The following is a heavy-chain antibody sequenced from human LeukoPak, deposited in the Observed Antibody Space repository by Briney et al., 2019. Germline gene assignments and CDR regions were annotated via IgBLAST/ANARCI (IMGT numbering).Heavy chain of an antibody. Sequence: GGSLRLSCADSGFTFSSYSMNWVRQAPGKGLEWVSSISSSSSYIYYADSVKGRFTISRDNAKNSLYLQMNSLRAEDTAVYYCARDKRVYTGHDYGDTEYYYYGMDVWGQGTTVTVSS. CDR3: ARDKRVYTGHDYGDTEYYYYGMDV. CDR2: ISSSSSYI. V-gene: IGHV3-21*01. CDR1: GFTFSSYS. J-gene: IGHJ6*02. D-gene: IGHD4-17*01.